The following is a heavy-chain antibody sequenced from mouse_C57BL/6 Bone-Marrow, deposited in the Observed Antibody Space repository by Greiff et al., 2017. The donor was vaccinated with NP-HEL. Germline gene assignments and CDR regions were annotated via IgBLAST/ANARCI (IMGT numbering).Heavy chain of an antibody. J-gene: IGHJ4*01. CDR1: GYTFTSYW. CDR2: IDPSDSYT. V-gene: IGHV1-69*01. Sequence: VQLQQPGAELVMPGASVKLSCKASGYTFTSYWMHWVKQRPGQGLEWIGEIDPSDSYTNYNQQFKGKSTLTVDKSSSTAYMQLSSLTSEDSAVYYCARRPDYWGQGTSVTVSS. CDR3: ARRPDY.